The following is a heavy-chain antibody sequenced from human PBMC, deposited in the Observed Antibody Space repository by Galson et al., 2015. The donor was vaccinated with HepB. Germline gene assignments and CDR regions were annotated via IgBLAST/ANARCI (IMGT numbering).Heavy chain of an antibody. CDR2: IIPIFGTA. V-gene: IGHV1-69*13. CDR3: AHAYSPPREGAFDI. CDR1: GGTFSSYA. Sequence: SVKVSCKASGGTFSSYAISWVRQAPGQGLEWMGGIIPIFGTANYAQKFQGRVTITADESTSTAYMVLSSLRSEDTAVYYCAHAYSPPREGAFDIWGQGTMVTVSS. J-gene: IGHJ3*02. D-gene: IGHD3-16*01.